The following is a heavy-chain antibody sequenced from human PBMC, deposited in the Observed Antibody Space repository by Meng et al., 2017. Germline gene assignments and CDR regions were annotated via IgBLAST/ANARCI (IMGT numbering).Heavy chain of an antibody. CDR1: GFTVSSNY. V-gene: IGHV3-53*04. Sequence: EAPLGESGGGLAQLGGSLRPSCAASGFTVSSNYMSWVRQAPGKGLEWVSVIYSGGSTYYADSVKGRFTISRHNSKNTLYLQMNSLRAEDTAVYYCARDYRHSSGWFFDYWGQGTLVTVSS. J-gene: IGHJ4*02. CDR3: ARDYRHSSGWFFDY. CDR2: IYSGGST. D-gene: IGHD6-19*01.